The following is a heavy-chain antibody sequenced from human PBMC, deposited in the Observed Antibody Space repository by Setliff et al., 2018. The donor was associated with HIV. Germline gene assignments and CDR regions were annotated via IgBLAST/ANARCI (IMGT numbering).Heavy chain of an antibody. CDR1: GYTFTSYG. Sequence: GASVKVSCKASGYTFTSYGISWVRQAPGKGLEWMGRVDPEDDKTIYAEKFQGRVTMTTATSSDTAYLYPSSLRSEDTAVYYCVTGEGLRFWGQGTLVTVSS. V-gene: IGHV1-69-2*01. J-gene: IGHJ4*02. CDR2: VDPEDDKT. D-gene: IGHD2-15*01. CDR3: VTGEGLRF.